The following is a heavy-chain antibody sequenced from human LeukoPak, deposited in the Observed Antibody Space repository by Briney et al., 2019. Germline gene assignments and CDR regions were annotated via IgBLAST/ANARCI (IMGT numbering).Heavy chain of an antibody. CDR3: ARPGIHDNNTWYDAFDI. V-gene: IGHV3-30*04. CDR1: GFTLMSYA. Sequence: PGRSLRLSCEASGFTLMSYAMHWVRQAPGKGLEWVAVTSSDGRNKLYADSVKGRFTISRDNSKNTLYLQMNTLRGGDTAVYYCARPGIHDNNTWYDAFDIWGQGTKVTVSS. J-gene: IGHJ3*02. D-gene: IGHD6-13*01. CDR2: TSSDGRNK.